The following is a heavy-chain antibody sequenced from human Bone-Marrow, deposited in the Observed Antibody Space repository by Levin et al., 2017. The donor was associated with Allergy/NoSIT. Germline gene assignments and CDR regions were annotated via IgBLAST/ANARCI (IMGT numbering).Heavy chain of an antibody. CDR1: GFTFSSYG. J-gene: IGHJ4*02. Sequence: GGSLRLSCAASGFTFSSYGMHWVRQAPGKGLEWVAVISYDGSEKFYADSVKGRFSLSRDNSKSTLYLQMNSLRAEDTAVYYCARDWGQYSTSWYNGGDSWGQGTLVTVSS. D-gene: IGHD6-13*01. CDR2: ISYDGSEK. CDR3: ARDWGQYSTSWYNGGDS. V-gene: IGHV3-30*03.